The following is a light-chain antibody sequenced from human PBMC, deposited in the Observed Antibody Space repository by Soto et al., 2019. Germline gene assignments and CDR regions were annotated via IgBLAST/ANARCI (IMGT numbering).Light chain of an antibody. J-gene: IGKJ1*01. CDR3: QQRSNWPWT. V-gene: IGKV3-11*01. CDR1: QSVSSY. CDR2: DAS. Sequence: VVKKSPATLSLYTGERATLSCRASQSVSSYLAWYQQKPGQAPRLLIYDASNRATGIPARFSGSGSGTDFTLTISSLEPEDFAVYYCQQRSNWPWTFGQGTNVDIK.